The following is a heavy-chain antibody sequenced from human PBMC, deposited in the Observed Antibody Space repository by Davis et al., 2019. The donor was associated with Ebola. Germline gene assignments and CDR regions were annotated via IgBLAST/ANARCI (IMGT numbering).Heavy chain of an antibody. D-gene: IGHD5-12*01. V-gene: IGHV6-1*01. J-gene: IGHJ4*02. CDR1: GDSVSSNSAA. Sequence: MPSETLSLTCAISGDSVSSNSAAWNWIRQSPSRGLEWLGRTCFRSKWFNDYAVSVKSRITINPDTSKNQFSLQLNSVTPEDTAVYYCARSGYTGYDPRINFDYWGQGTLVTVSS. CDR2: TCFRSKWFN. CDR3: ARSGYTGYDPRINFDY.